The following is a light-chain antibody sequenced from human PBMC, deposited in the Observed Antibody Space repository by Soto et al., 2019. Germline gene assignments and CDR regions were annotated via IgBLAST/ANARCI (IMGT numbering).Light chain of an antibody. CDR3: TSYAGGNNV. Sequence: QSALTQPPSASGSPGQSVTISCTGTSSDVGGYNYVSWYQQHPGKVPKPMVYEVNKRPSGVPDRFSGSKSGNTASLTVSGLQDEDEDDYYCTSYAGGNNVFGTGTKLTVL. J-gene: IGLJ1*01. CDR1: SSDVGGYNY. V-gene: IGLV2-8*01. CDR2: EVN.